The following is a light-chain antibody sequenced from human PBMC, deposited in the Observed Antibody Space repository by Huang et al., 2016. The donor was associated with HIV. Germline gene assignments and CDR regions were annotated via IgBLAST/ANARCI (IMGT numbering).Light chain of an antibody. J-gene: IGKJ2*01. Sequence: DIQMTQSPSSLSASIGDRVTMSCRASQTVDMYLNWYQQTPGRAPKLLIYAASNLQSDFLSRFSGTGSGTNFTLTISSLQPEDFVIYFCQQTYNVPRTFGQGTALEIK. CDR3: QQTYNVPRT. CDR1: QTVDMY. V-gene: IGKV1-39*01. CDR2: AAS.